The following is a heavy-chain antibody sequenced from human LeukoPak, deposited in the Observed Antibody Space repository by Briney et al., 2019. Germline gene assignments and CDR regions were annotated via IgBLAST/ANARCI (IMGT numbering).Heavy chain of an antibody. D-gene: IGHD6-19*01. V-gene: IGHV4-61*02. CDR1: GGSISSGSYY. CDR2: IYTSGST. Sequence: SQTLSLTCTVSGGSISSGSYYWSWIRQPAGKGLEWIGRIYTSGSTHYNPSLKSRATISVDTSKNQFSLNLNSVTAADTAVYYCARAVGSSESNWFDPWGQGTLATVSS. CDR3: ARAVGSSESNWFDP. J-gene: IGHJ5*02.